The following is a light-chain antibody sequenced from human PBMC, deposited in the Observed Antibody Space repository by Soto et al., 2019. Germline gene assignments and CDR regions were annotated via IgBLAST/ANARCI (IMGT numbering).Light chain of an antibody. CDR3: QQYGSSPLT. Sequence: IVLTQSPGTLSLSPGERATLSCRASQSVSSSYLAWYQQKPGQAPRLLIYGASSRATGIPDRFSGSGSGTDFTLTISRPEPEDFAVYYCQQYGSSPLTFGGGTKVEIK. CDR2: GAS. J-gene: IGKJ4*01. V-gene: IGKV3-20*01. CDR1: QSVSSSY.